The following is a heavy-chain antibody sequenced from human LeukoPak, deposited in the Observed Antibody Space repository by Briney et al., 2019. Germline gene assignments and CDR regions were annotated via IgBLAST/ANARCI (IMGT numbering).Heavy chain of an antibody. J-gene: IGHJ4*02. CDR3: ARHGSGFDY. CDR1: GYSFASYW. V-gene: IGHV5-51*01. CDR2: IYPGDSDT. Sequence: GASLKISSKGAGYSFASYWIGGVRQMPGKGLEWMGIIYPGDSDTRDRPSFQGQLTISADNSISTAYLQWSSLKASDTAMYYCARHGSGFDYWGQGTLVTVSS.